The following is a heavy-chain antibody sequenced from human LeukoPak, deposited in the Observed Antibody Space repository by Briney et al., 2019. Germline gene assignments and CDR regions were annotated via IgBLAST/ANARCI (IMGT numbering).Heavy chain of an antibody. D-gene: IGHD7-27*01. J-gene: IGHJ4*02. CDR3: ARPSPLTGDPHFDY. Sequence: PGGSLRLSCAASGFTFSTYWMSWVRPAPGKGLEWVANIKEDGSEKYSVDSVKGRFTISRDNAKNSLYLQMNSLRAEDTAVYYCARPSPLTGDPHFDYWGQGTLVTVSS. CDR2: IKEDGSEK. V-gene: IGHV3-7*01. CDR1: GFTFSTYW.